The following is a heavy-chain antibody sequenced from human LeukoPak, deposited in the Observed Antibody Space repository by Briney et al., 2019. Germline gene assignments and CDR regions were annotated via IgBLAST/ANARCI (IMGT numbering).Heavy chain of an antibody. Sequence: GGSLRLSCAVSGITLSNYGMSWVRQAPGKGLEWVAGISDSGGRTKYADSVKGRFTISRDNSNNTLYLQMNDVRVEDTAMYYCARDHTILGVVYYFDWWGPGTLVTVSS. CDR3: ARDHTILGVVYYFDW. CDR1: GITLSNYG. J-gene: IGHJ4*02. V-gene: IGHV3-23*01. D-gene: IGHD3-3*01. CDR2: ISDSGGRT.